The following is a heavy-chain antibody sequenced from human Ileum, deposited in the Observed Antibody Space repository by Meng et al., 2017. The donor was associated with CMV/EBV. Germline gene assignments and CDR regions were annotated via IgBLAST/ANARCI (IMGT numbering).Heavy chain of an antibody. CDR2: ISDSGSTI. D-gene: IGHD2-15*01. CDR3: EKADCGGGGCKLIDY. V-gene: IGHV3-23*01. CDR1: GLIFSSYA. Sequence: GESLKISCSASGLIFSSYAMYWVRQSPGRGLEWVSGISDSGSTISYPDSVKGRFTISRDNSKNTLYLQMNSLRVEDTAVYYCEKADCGGGGCKLIDYWGQGTLVTVSS. J-gene: IGHJ4*02.